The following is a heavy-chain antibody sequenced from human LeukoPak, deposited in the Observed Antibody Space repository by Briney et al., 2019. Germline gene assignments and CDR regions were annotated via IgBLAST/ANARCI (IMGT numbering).Heavy chain of an antibody. J-gene: IGHJ4*02. V-gene: IGHV1-69*05. CDR2: IIPIFGTA. CDR1: GGTFSSYA. Sequence: SVKVSCKASGGTFSSYAISWVRQAPGQGLEWMGGIIPIFGTANYAQKFQGRVTITTDESTSTAYMELSSLRSEDTAVYYCARDRWGYSGYDPFDYWGQGTLVTVSS. CDR3: ARDRWGYSGYDPFDY. D-gene: IGHD5-12*01.